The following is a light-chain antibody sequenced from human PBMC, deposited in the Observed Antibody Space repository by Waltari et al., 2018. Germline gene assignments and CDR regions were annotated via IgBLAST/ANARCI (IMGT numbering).Light chain of an antibody. Sequence: NFMLTQPHSVSESPGKTVPISCTRSSGSIATNYVQWYQQRPGSAPTTIIYEDKQRPSGVPDRFSGSIDSSSNSASLTISGLKTEDEADYYCQSYDNSLTVFGGGTRLTVL. CDR1: SGSIATNY. CDR3: QSYDNSLTV. J-gene: IGLJ3*02. V-gene: IGLV6-57*04. CDR2: EDK.